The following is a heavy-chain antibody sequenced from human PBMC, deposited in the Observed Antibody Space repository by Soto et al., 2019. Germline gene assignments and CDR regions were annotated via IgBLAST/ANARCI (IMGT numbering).Heavy chain of an antibody. Sequence: SETLPLTCAVSGGSIISCGYPWSLIRQPTGKGLECIGYIYHSGSTYYNPSLKSRVTISVDRSKNQFSLKLSSVTAADTAVYYCARGMPTVTTFDYWGQGTLVAVS. V-gene: IGHV4-30-2*01. CDR1: GGSIISCGYP. CDR3: ARGMPTVTTFDY. CDR2: IYHSGST. J-gene: IGHJ4*02. D-gene: IGHD4-17*01.